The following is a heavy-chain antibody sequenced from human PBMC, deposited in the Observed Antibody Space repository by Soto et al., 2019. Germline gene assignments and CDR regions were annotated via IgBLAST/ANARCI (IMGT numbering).Heavy chain of an antibody. D-gene: IGHD6-6*01. CDR3: ASPSSSRYYYYGMDV. J-gene: IGHJ6*02. Sequence: SVKVSCKASGGTCSSYAISWVLQAPGQGLEWMGGIIPIFGTANYAQKFQGRVTITADESTSTAYMELSSLRSEDTAVYYCASPSSSRYYYYGMDVWGQGTTVTVSS. V-gene: IGHV1-69*13. CDR1: GGTCSSYA. CDR2: IIPIFGTA.